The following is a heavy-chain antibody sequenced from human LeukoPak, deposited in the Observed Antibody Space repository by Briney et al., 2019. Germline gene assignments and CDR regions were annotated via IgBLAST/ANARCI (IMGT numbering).Heavy chain of an antibody. V-gene: IGHV4-30-4*01. Sequence: SQTLSLTCTVSCGSISSGEYYWSWIRQPPGKGLEWIGYIYYSGITYYNPSLKIRVTISVDISKNQVSLKLISGTAADPAVYYCARAKGYSRSWSWQRPNWFDPWGQGTLVTVSS. CDR1: CGSISSGEYY. J-gene: IGHJ5*02. CDR3: ARAKGYSRSWSWQRPNWFDP. D-gene: IGHD6-13*01. CDR2: IYYSGIT.